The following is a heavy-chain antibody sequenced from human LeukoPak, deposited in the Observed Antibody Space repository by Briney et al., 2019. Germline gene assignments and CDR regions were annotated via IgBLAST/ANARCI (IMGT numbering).Heavy chain of an antibody. V-gene: IGHV3-48*03. Sequence: GGSLRLSCAASGFDLHTYEMNWVRQAPGKGLEWIADITISGHTKNYADSVKGRFTISGDSARTSLYLQMNSLRVEDTGVYFCARGDPHADLWGQGTLVTVPS. CDR1: GFDLHTYE. CDR3: ARGDPHADL. CDR2: ITISGHTK. J-gene: IGHJ5*02.